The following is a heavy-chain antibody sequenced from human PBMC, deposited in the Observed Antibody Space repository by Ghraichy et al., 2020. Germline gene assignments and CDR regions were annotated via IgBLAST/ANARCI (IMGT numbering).Heavy chain of an antibody. CDR2: ISSSSSTI. CDR1: GFTFSSYS. V-gene: IGHV3-48*02. J-gene: IGHJ5*02. CDR3: ARAGRGGTMIVVVTSWFDP. Sequence: GGSLRLSCAASGFTFSSYSMNWVRQAPGKGLEWVSYISSSSSTIYYADSVKGRFTISRDNAKNSLYLQMNSLRDEDTAVYYCARAGRGGTMIVVVTSWFDPWGQGTLVTVSS. D-gene: IGHD3-22*01.